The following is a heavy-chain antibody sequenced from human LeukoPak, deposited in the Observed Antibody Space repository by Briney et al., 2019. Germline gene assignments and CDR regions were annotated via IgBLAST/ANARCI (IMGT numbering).Heavy chain of an antibody. CDR2: ISGSGGST. CDR3: AGLVLDY. CDR1: GFIFSVYA. V-gene: IGHV3-23*01. D-gene: IGHD6-19*01. Sequence: RAGGSLRLSCAASGFIFSVYAMSWVRQAPGKGLEWVSGISGSGGSTYYADSVKGRFTISRDNSKNTLYLHMNSLRVEDTALYYCAGLVLDYWGQGTLVTVSS. J-gene: IGHJ4*02.